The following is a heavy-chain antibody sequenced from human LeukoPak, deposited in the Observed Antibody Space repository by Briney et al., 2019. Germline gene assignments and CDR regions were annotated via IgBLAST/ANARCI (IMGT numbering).Heavy chain of an antibody. V-gene: IGHV3-74*01. J-gene: IGHJ4*01. CDR1: GYTLTELS. Sequence: SCKVSGYTLTELSMHWVRQVPGKGLEWVSRTDAGGSSTSYADSVRGRFSISRDNGKSTLYLQMNSLRVEDTAVYYCARGPPTGGGAYVGDYWGHGTLVTVSS. CDR2: TDAGGSST. CDR3: ARGPPTGGGAYVGDY. D-gene: IGHD2-8*02.